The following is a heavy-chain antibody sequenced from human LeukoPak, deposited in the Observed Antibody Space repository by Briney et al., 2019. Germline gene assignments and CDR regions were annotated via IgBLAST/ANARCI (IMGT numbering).Heavy chain of an antibody. D-gene: IGHD3-22*01. CDR3: VRDVGRFYYDSTGDDY. V-gene: IGHV3-48*04. CDR2: ISSASRTI. Sequence: GGSLRLSCAVSGFTFSDYCMNWARQAPGKGLEWVSYISSASRTIKYADFVRGRFTVSRDNAKKSLHLQMNRLTTEDTAVYFCVRDVGRFYYDSTGDDYGGRGTLVTVSS. J-gene: IGHJ4*02. CDR1: GFTFSDYC.